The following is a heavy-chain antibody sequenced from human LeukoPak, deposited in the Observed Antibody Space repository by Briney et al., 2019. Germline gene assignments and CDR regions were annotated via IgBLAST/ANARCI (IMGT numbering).Heavy chain of an antibody. V-gene: IGHV1-8*01. CDR3: ARGVYSSSWYSNGDY. J-gene: IGHJ4*02. Sequence: ASVKVSCKASGYTFTSYDINWVRQATGQGLEWMGWMNANSGNTGYAQKLQGRVTMTRNTYISTAYLELSSLRSEDTAVYCCARGVYSSSWYSNGDYWGQGTLVTVSS. CDR2: MNANSGNT. D-gene: IGHD6-13*01. CDR1: GYTFTSYD.